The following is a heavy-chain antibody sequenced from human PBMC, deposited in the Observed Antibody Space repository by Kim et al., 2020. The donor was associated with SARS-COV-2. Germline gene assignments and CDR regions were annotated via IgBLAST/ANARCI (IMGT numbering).Heavy chain of an antibody. J-gene: IGHJ2*01. CDR2: FDPEDDET. CDR1: GYTLTELS. CDR3: ATAVYDSSAPLLIPFHWYFDL. Sequence: ASVKVSCKVSGYTLTELSMHWVRQAPGKGLEWMGGFDPEDDETIYAQKFQGRVTMTEDTSTDTAYMELSSLRSEDTAVYYCATAVYDSSAPLLIPFHWYFDLWGRGTLVTVSS. D-gene: IGHD3-22*01. V-gene: IGHV1-24*01.